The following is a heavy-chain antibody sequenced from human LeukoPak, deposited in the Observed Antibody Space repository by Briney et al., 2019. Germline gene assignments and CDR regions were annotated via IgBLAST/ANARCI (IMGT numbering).Heavy chain of an antibody. CDR2: IIPIFGTA. D-gene: IGHD5-18*01. CDR3: ARGWIQLWRFDY. J-gene: IGHJ4*02. V-gene: IGHV1-69*05. CDR1: GGTFSSYA. Sequence: GASVKLSCKASGGTFSSYAISWVRQAPGQGLQWMGGIIPIFGTANYAQKFQGRVTITTDESTSTAYMELSSLRSEDTAVYYCARGWIQLWRFDYWGQGTLVTVSS.